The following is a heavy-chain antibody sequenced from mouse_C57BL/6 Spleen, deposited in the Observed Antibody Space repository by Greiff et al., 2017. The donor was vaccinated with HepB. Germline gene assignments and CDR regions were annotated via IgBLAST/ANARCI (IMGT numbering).Heavy chain of an antibody. CDR2: IDPSDSYT. CDR3: ARVYYGSSPPDY. J-gene: IGHJ2*01. V-gene: IGHV1-59*01. CDR1: GYTFTSYW. Sequence: QVQLQQPGAELVRPGTSVKLSCKASGYTFTSYWMHWVKQRPGQGLEWIGVIDPSDSYTNYNQKFKGKATLTVDTSSSTAYMQLSSLTSEDSAVYYCARVYYGSSPPDYWGQGTTLTVSS. D-gene: IGHD1-1*01.